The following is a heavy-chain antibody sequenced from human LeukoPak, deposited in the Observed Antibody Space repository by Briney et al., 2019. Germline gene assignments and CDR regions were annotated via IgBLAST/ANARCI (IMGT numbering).Heavy chain of an antibody. Sequence: GGSLRLSCAASGFTFSSYSMNWVRQAPGKGLEWVSSISSSSSCIYYADSVKGRFTISRDNAKNSLYLQMNSLRAEDTAVYYCARERNQWLADDYWGQGTLVTVSS. D-gene: IGHD6-19*01. CDR1: GFTFSSYS. CDR3: ARERNQWLADDY. CDR2: ISSSSSCI. V-gene: IGHV3-21*01. J-gene: IGHJ4*02.